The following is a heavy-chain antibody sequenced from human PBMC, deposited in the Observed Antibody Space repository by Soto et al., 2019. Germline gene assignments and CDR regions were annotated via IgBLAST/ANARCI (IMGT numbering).Heavy chain of an antibody. CDR2: ISGSGGST. Sequence: GSLRLSCAASGFTFSSYAMSWVRQAPGKGLEWVSAISGSGGSTYYADSVKGRFTISRDNSKNTLDLKMNSLRAEDTAVYYCAKGHRGRITIFGVVPPLGGMDVWGQGTTVTVSS. J-gene: IGHJ6*02. CDR1: GFTFSSYA. D-gene: IGHD3-3*01. CDR3: AKGHRGRITIFGVVPPLGGMDV. V-gene: IGHV3-23*01.